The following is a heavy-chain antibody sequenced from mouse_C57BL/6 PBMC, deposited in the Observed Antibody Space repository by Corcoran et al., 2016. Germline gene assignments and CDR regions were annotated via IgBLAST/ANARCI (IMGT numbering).Heavy chain of an antibody. J-gene: IGHJ4*01. CDR2: ISYDGSN. Sequence: DVQLQESGPGLVKPSQSMSLTCSFTDYSITSGYYWNWIRQFPGNKLEWMGYISYDGSNNYNPSLKNPISITRDTSKNQFFLKLNSVTTEDTATYYCARDAMDYWGQGTSVTVSS. V-gene: IGHV3-6*01. CDR1: DYSITSGYY. CDR3: ARDAMDY.